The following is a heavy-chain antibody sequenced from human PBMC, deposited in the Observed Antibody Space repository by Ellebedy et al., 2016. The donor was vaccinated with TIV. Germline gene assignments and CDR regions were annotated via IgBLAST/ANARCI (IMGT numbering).Heavy chain of an antibody. CDR3: GTPMVGDFSYYYMDV. D-gene: IGHD5-18*01. Sequence: ASVKVSCXASGYTITDYYLRWVRQAPGQGLEWMGWVNPNSGYTGYAQMFQGRVTMTRNTSINTAYMELRSLRSDDTAVYYCGTPMVGDFSYYYMDVWGKGTTVTVSS. V-gene: IGHV1-8*01. J-gene: IGHJ6*03. CDR1: GYTITDYY. CDR2: VNPNSGYT.